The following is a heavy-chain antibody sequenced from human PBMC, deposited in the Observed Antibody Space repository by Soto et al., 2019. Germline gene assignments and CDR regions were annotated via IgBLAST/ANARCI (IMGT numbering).Heavy chain of an antibody. CDR2: IYSGGST. CDR3: ARDAGGYCSGGSCYSLGWYFDL. D-gene: IGHD2-15*01. V-gene: IGHV3-53*04. CDR1: GFTVSSNY. J-gene: IGHJ2*01. Sequence: EVQLVESGGGLVQPGGSLRLSCAASGFTVSSNYMSWVRQAPGKGLEWVSVIYSGGSTYYADSVKGRFTISRHNSKNTLYPQMNSLRAEDTAVYYCARDAGGYCSGGSCYSLGWYFDLWGRGTLVTVSS.